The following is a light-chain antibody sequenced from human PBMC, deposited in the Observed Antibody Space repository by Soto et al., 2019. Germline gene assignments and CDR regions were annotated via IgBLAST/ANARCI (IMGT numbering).Light chain of an antibody. CDR2: DAS. V-gene: IGKV3-20*01. J-gene: IGKJ5*01. CDR1: QSVSTR. Sequence: EIVETECSDTLSLSPGERATLSCRASQSVSTRLAWYQQKPGQAPRLLISDASSRATGISDRFSGSGSGTDFTLTICRLEPEDFAMYYCQQYAASPNPFGQGTRLEIK. CDR3: QQYAASPNP.